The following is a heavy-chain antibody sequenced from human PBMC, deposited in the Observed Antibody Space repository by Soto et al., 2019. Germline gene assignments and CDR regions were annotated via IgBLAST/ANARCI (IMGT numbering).Heavy chain of an antibody. CDR1: GFTFSSYA. CDR3: ARDVAQQLAQWGFDY. J-gene: IGHJ4*02. D-gene: IGHD6-13*01. V-gene: IGHV3-30-3*01. CDR2: ISYDGSNK. Sequence: GGSLRLSCAASGFTFSSYAMHWVRQAPGKGLEWVAVISYDGSNKYYADSVKGRFTISRDNSKNTLYLQMNSLRAEVTAVYYCARDVAQQLAQWGFDYWGQGTLVTVSS.